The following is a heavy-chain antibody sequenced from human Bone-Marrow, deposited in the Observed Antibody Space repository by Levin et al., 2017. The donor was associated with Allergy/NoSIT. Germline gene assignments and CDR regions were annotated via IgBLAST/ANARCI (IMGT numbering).Heavy chain of an antibody. V-gene: IGHV3-30*04. J-gene: IGHJ4*01. CDR2: ISYDGAKK. Sequence: PGGSLRLSCTASGFTFKSYAVHWLRQAPGKGLEWVAVISYDGAKKYYTDSVKGRFSISRANFRNTLYLQMNSLTIEDTAVYYCARDRGSSGELYYFDSWGHGTVVTVS. CDR3: ARDRGSSGELYYFDS. CDR1: GFTFKSYA. D-gene: IGHD6-13*01.